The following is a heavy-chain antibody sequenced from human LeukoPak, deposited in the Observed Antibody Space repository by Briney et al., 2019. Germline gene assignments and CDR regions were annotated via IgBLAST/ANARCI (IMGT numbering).Heavy chain of an antibody. CDR3: ARGLGGDCSSTSCRTYYMDV. V-gene: IGHV4-34*01. D-gene: IGHD2-2*01. J-gene: IGHJ6*03. Sequence: SETLSLTCAVYGGSFIGFYWNWIHQPPGKGLEWIGEINHSGSTNYNPSLKSRVTISVDTSKNQFSLKLSSVTAADTAVYYCARGLGGDCSSTSCRTYYMDVWGKGTTVTVSS. CDR1: GGSFIGFY. CDR2: INHSGST.